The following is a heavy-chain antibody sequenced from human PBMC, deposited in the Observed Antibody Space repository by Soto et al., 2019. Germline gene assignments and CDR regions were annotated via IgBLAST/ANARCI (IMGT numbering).Heavy chain of an antibody. CDR2: VDPNDSFA. D-gene: IGHD3-10*01. J-gene: IGHJ4*02. V-gene: IGHV5-10-1*01. CDR1: EYSFRIYW. CDR3: ARHQSGSGNSNFDF. Sequence: GESLKISCQAFEYSFRIYWISWVRQKPGAGLEWMGRVDPNDSFATYSPSFEGHVSISVDKSTNIVYLQWRSLRASDTATYYCARHQSGSGNSNFDFWGQGTPVTVSS.